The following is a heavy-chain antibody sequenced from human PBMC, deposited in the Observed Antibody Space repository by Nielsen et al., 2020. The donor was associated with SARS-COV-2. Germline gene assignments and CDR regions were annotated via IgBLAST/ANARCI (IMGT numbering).Heavy chain of an antibody. V-gene: IGHV4-31*02. CDR2: IYFTGRT. J-gene: IGHJ6*02. CDR1: GASISSGGYF. CDR3: AREASGYDHYKYGMDV. Sequence: SCTVSGASISSGGYFWSWIRQHPGKGLEWIGYIYFTGRTSYNPSLKSRVAMSVDTSKNQFSLDLKSVTAADTAVYYCAREASGYDHYKYGMDVWGLGATVTVSS. D-gene: IGHD5-12*01.